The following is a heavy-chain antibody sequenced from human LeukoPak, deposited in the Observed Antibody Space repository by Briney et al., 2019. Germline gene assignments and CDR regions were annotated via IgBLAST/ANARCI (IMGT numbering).Heavy chain of an antibody. CDR3: ATLTVASPFDY. CDR1: GFTSSIYE. J-gene: IGHJ4*02. D-gene: IGHD5-12*01. CDR2: IRSTGSSK. Sequence: PGGSLRLSCAASGFTSSIYEMYWVPQVPGKGLEWVSYIRSTGSSKYYADSVKGRFTISRDNAKNSLYLQMNSLRAEDTAVYYCATLTVASPFDYWGQGARVTVSS. V-gene: IGHV3-48*03.